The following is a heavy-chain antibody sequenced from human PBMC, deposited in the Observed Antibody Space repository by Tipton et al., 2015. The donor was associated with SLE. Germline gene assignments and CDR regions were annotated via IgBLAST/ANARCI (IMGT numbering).Heavy chain of an antibody. Sequence: TLSLTCTVSGASISTNTYYWGWVRQPPGRGLEWIGSVFYSGDSYYTPSLKSRVTISVDTSKSQFSLKLGSVTAADTAVYYCARLDYDTYYFDYWGQGTLVTVSS. CDR2: VFYSGDS. J-gene: IGHJ4*02. CDR1: GASISTNTYY. V-gene: IGHV4-39*01. D-gene: IGHD3-16*01. CDR3: ARLDYDTYYFDY.